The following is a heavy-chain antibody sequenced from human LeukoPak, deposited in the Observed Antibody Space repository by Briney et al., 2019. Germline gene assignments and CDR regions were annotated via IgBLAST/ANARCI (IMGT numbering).Heavy chain of an antibody. CDR3: AKNRHSSSFYYFDY. D-gene: IGHD6-13*01. J-gene: IGHJ4*02. V-gene: IGHV3-30*02. CDR1: GFTFSSYG. Sequence: GGSLTLSCAASGFTFSSYGMHWVRQAPGKGLGWVTFIRYDGSNKYYADSVKGRFTVSRDNSKNTLYLQMNSLRAEDTAVYYCAKNRHSSSFYYFDYWGQGSLVTVSS. CDR2: IRYDGSNK.